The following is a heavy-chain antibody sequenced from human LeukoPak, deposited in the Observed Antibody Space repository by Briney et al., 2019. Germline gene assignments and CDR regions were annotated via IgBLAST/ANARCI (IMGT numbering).Heavy chain of an antibody. V-gene: IGHV3-7*01. J-gene: IGHJ3*02. CDR3: ARDPNYGSGSYYSDAFDI. CDR1: GFTFSSYW. Sequence: GGSLRLSCAASGFTFSSYWMSWVRRAPGKGLEWVANTKQDGSEKYYVDSVKGRFTISRDNAKNSLYLQMNSLRAEDTAVYYCARDPNYGSGSYYSDAFDIWGQGTMVTVSS. D-gene: IGHD3-10*01. CDR2: TKQDGSEK.